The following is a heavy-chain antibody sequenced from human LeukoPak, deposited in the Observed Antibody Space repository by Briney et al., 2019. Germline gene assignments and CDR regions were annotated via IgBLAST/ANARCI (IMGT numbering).Heavy chain of an antibody. V-gene: IGHV1-46*01. Sequence: ASVKVSCKASGYTFPTYFLHWVRHAPGQGLEWMGFINPSGGSTIYAEKFQGRVTMTGDTSTSTVYMELSSLRSDDTAVYYCARDPGHGGNPFDYWGQGTLVTVSS. D-gene: IGHD4-23*01. CDR3: ARDPGHGGNPFDY. J-gene: IGHJ4*02. CDR2: INPSGGST. CDR1: GYTFPTYF.